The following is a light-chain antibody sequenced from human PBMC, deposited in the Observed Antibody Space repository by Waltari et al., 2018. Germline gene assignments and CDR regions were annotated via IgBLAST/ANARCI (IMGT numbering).Light chain of an antibody. Sequence: SYELTQPPSVSVSPGQTAMTTCSGVAVPRTYGSWFQQRAGQAPVMVCYEDTKRTSGIPERFSGSSSGTMATMTITGAQVEDEADYYCYSTDSSGDDRVFGGGTRLTVL. CDR1: AVPRTY. CDR2: EDT. CDR3: YSTDSSGDDRV. J-gene: IGLJ3*02. V-gene: IGLV3-10*01.